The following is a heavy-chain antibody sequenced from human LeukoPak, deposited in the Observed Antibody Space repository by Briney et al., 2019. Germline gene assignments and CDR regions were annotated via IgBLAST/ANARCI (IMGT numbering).Heavy chain of an antibody. J-gene: IGHJ3*02. Sequence: SETLSLTCTVSGGSISSYFWSWIRQPPGKGLEWIGYIYYSGSTYYNPSLKSRVTISVDTSKNQFSLKLSSVTAADTAVYYCARDREVDAFDIWGQGTMVTVSS. CDR1: GGSISSYF. V-gene: IGHV4-59*06. D-gene: IGHD5-24*01. CDR3: ARDREVDAFDI. CDR2: IYYSGST.